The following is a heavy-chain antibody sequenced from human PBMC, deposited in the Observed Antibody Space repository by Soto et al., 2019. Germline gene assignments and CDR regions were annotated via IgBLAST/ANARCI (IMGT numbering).Heavy chain of an antibody. Sequence: SETLSLTCTVSGASISDYYWSWIRQPAGKGLECIGRIYASGNTNYNPSLKSRVTMSVDTSKNQFSLTLNSVTAADTAVYYCARESRSALGTVEHWGRGTLVTVS. J-gene: IGHJ4*02. CDR1: GASISDYY. CDR2: IYASGNT. D-gene: IGHD6-13*01. CDR3: ARESRSALGTVEH. V-gene: IGHV4-4*07.